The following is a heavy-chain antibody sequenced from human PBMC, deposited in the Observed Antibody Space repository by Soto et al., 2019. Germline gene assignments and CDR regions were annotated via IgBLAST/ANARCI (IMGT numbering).Heavy chain of an antibody. D-gene: IGHD6-19*01. CDR3: ARSHPPWLETSGAFDI. CDR1: GFSLSNARMG. Sequence: QVTLKESGPVLVKPTETLTMTCTVSGFSLSNARMGVSWIRQPPGKALEWLAHIFSNDEKSYSTSLKSRLTIAKDTFKSQVVLTMTNMDPVDTATYYCARSHPPWLETSGAFDIWGQGTMVTVSS. V-gene: IGHV2-26*01. J-gene: IGHJ3*02. CDR2: IFSNDEK.